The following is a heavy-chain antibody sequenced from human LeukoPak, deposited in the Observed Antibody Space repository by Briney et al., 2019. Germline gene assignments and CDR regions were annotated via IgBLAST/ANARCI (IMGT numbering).Heavy chain of an antibody. V-gene: IGHV1-46*01. J-gene: IGHJ4*02. CDR3: ARVPGASGWPYYFDY. CDR2: INPSGGST. D-gene: IGHD6-19*01. CDR1: VYTFTSYH. Sequence: ASVNVSCKASVYTFTSYHMHWARQAPGQGLEWMGIINPSGGSTSYAQKFQGRVTMTRDTSTSTVYMELSSLRSEDTAVYYCARVPGASGWPYYFDYWGQGTLVTVSS.